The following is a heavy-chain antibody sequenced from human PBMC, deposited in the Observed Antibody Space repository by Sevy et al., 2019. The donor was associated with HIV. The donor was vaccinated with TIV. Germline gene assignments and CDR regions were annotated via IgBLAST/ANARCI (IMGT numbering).Heavy chain of an antibody. CDR2: ISGSGTRT. J-gene: IGHJ6*03. V-gene: IGHV3-23*01. CDR1: GFSFDSYG. Sequence: GGSLRLSCAVSGFSFDSYGMTWVRQAPGKGLEWVSGISGSGTRTYYADSVKGRFIISRDNSKNTLYLQMNSLRNEDTAIYYCAKGGGGHYDPDEIGYYFYYYNMDVWGKGTTVTVSS. D-gene: IGHD3-22*01. CDR3: AKGGGGHYDPDEIGYYFYYYNMDV.